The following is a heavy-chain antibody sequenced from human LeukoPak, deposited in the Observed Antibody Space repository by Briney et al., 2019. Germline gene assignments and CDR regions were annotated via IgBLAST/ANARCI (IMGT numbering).Heavy chain of an antibody. CDR1: GGSISSSSYY. V-gene: IGHV4-39*07. CDR3: ARGHVSYFDY. CDR2: IYYSGST. J-gene: IGHJ4*02. Sequence: SETLSLTCTVSGGSISSSSYYWGWIRQPPGKGLEWIGSIYYSGSTNYNPSLKSRVTISVDTSKNQFSLKLSSVTAADTAVYYCARGHVSYFDYWGQGTLVTVSS.